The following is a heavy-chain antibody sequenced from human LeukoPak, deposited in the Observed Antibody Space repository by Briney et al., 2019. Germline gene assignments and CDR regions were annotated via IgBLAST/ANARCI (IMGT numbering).Heavy chain of an antibody. CDR3: ARDPNPTYCGGDCYFGSWFDP. J-gene: IGHJ5*02. Sequence: SVQVSCKASGGTFSSYAISWVRQAPGQGLEGMGGIVPIFGTANYAQKFQGRVTITADESTSTAYMELSSLRSEDTAVYYCARDPNPTYCGGDCYFGSWFDPWGQGTLVTVSS. CDR1: GGTFSSYA. D-gene: IGHD2-21*02. CDR2: IVPIFGTA. V-gene: IGHV1-69*13.